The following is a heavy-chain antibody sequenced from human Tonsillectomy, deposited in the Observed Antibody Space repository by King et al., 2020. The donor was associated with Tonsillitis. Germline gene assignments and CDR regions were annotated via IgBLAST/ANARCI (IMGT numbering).Heavy chain of an antibody. CDR1: GGSISSGSYY. J-gene: IGHJ5*02. CDR2: IYTSGST. Sequence: VQLQESGPGLVTPSKTLSLTCTVSGGSISSGSYYWSWIRQPAGKGLEWIGRIYTSGSTNYNPSLKSRVTMSVDTSKNQFSLKLSSVTAADTAVYYCARDLSSDFWSGYPNWFDPWGQGTLVTVSS. V-gene: IGHV4-61*02. D-gene: IGHD3-3*01. CDR3: ARDLSSDFWSGYPNWFDP.